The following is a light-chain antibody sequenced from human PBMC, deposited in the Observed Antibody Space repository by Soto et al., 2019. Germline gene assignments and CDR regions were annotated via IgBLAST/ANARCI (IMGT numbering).Light chain of an antibody. CDR3: QQYGTSPPLT. CDR1: QTVASNF. J-gene: IGKJ4*01. Sequence: EVVLTQSPGTLSLSPGDRATLSCRASQTVASNFLAWYQHKPGQSPRLLIYGASTRATAIPDRFSGSGSGPDFTLTISRLEPEDSAVYYCQQYGTSPPLTFGGGTKVEIK. CDR2: GAS. V-gene: IGKV3-20*01.